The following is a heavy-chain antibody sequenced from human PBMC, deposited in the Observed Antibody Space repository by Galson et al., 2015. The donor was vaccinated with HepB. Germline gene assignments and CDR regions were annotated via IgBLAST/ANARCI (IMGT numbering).Heavy chain of an antibody. Sequence: SLRLSCAASGFTFNGYSMNWVRQAPGKGLEWLSYISSSSSTTIYYADSVKGRFTISRDNAKSSLYLQMNNLRAGDTAAYYCVTGLRLVGASWGQGTLVTVSS. J-gene: IGHJ5*02. CDR1: GFTFNGYS. V-gene: IGHV3-48*04. D-gene: IGHD1-26*01. CDR2: ISSSSSTTI. CDR3: VTGLRLVGAS.